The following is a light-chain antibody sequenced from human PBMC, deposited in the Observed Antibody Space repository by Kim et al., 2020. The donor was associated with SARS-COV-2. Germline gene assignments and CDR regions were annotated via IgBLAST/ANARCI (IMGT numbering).Light chain of an antibody. J-gene: IGLJ2*01. Sequence: SYELTQPPSVSVSPGQTASITCSGDKLGDKYTCWYQQKPGQSPVLVIYQDTKRPSGIPERFSGSISGNTATLNISGTQAMDEADYYCQAWDISSVVFGGG. CDR1: KLGDKY. CDR3: QAWDISSVV. CDR2: QDT. V-gene: IGLV3-1*01.